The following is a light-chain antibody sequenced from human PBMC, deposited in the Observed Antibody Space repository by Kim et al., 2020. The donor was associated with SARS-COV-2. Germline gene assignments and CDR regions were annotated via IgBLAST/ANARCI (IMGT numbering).Light chain of an antibody. J-gene: IGLJ2*01. Sequence: QSALTQPASVSGSPGQSITISCTGTSSDVGGYNYVSWYQQHPGKAPKLMIYDVSNRPSGVSNRFSGSKSGNTASLTISGLQAEDEADYYRSSYTSSRVFGGGTQLTVL. V-gene: IGLV2-14*03. CDR2: DVS. CDR1: SSDVGGYNY. CDR3: SSYTSSRV.